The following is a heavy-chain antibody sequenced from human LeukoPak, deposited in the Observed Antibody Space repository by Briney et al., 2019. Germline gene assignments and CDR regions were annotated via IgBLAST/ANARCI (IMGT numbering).Heavy chain of an antibody. V-gene: IGHV3-74*01. CDR1: GFTFSSKW. Sequence: GGSLRLSCAASGFTFSSKWMHCVRQSPGKGLVWVSHINSDGSNTNYADSVKGRFTISRDNAENTLYLQLNSLRAEDTAVYYCARGGCSSTSCLDYWGQGTLVTVSS. CDR3: ARGGCSSTSCLDY. D-gene: IGHD2-2*01. J-gene: IGHJ4*02. CDR2: INSDGSNT.